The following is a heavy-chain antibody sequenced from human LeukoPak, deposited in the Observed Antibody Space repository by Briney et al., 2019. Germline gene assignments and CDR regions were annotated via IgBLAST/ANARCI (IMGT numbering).Heavy chain of an antibody. CDR1: GYTFTSYA. J-gene: IGHJ6*02. CDR3: ARFKYSGSYYYYYGMDV. Sequence: ASVKVSCKASGYTFTSYAMHWVRQAPGQRLEWIGWINAGNGNTKYSQKFQGRVTITRDTSASTAYMELSSLRSEDTAVYYCARFKYSGSYYYYYGMDVWGQGTTVTVSS. V-gene: IGHV1-3*01. D-gene: IGHD1-26*01. CDR2: INAGNGNT.